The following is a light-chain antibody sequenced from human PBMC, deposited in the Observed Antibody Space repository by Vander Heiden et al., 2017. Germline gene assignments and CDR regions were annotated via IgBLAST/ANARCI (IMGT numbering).Light chain of an antibody. V-gene: IGKV3-20*01. CDR1: QSVSSS. CDR3: QQYGSSPWT. J-gene: IGKJ1*01. CDR2: GAS. Sequence: EIVLTKSPGTMSLSPAERATLSCSASQSVSSSLAWYQQKPVQAPSLLIYGASSRATGIPDRFSGSGSGTDFTLTISRLEPEDFAVYYCQQYGSSPWTFGQGTKVEIK.